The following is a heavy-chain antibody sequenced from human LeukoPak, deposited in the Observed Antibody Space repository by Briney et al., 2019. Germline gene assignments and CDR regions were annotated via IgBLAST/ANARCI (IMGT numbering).Heavy chain of an antibody. CDR2: IYYSGST. CDR1: GGSISSTSYY. J-gene: IGHJ6*03. D-gene: IGHD6-25*01. Sequence: PSETLSLTCTVSGGSISSTSYYWGWIRQPPGKGLEWIGSIYYSGSTYYNPSLKSRVTISVDTSKIQISLKLSSVTAADTAVYYCARLSDYYYNYMDVWGKGTTVTISS. CDR3: ARLSDYYYNYMDV. V-gene: IGHV4-39*01.